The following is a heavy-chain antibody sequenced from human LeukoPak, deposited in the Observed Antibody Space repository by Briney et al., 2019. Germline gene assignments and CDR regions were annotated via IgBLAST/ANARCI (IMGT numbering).Heavy chain of an antibody. Sequence: ASVKVSCKASGGTFSSYAISWLRQSPGQGLEWMGRIIPILGIANYAQKFQGRVTITADKSTSTAYMELSSLRSEDTAVYYCARADCSSTSCYGDAFDIWGQGTMVTVSS. CDR2: IIPILGIA. J-gene: IGHJ3*02. CDR1: GGTFSSYA. D-gene: IGHD2-2*01. V-gene: IGHV1-69*04. CDR3: ARADCSSTSCYGDAFDI.